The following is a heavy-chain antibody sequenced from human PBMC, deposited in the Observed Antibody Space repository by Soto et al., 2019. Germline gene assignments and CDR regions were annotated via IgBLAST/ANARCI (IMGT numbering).Heavy chain of an antibody. D-gene: IGHD3-22*01. CDR3: ARGVYSYDSSGEQYYFDY. CDR2: IYYSGST. V-gene: IGHV4-59*01. J-gene: IGHJ4*02. Sequence: QVQLQESGPGLVKPSETLSLTCTVSGGSISSYYWSWIRQPPGKGLEWIGYIYYSGSTNYNPSLKSRVTISVDTSKNQFSLKLSSVTAADTAVYYCARGVYSYDSSGEQYYFDYWGQGTLVTVSS. CDR1: GGSISSYY.